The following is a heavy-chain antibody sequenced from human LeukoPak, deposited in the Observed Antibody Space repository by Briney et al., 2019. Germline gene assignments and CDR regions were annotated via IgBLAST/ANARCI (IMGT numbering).Heavy chain of an antibody. CDR3: AKSDYYDSSGHPSSFEH. D-gene: IGHD3-22*01. CDR1: GFPFSSYA. CDR2: ISGGGTT. J-gene: IGHJ4*02. Sequence: PGGSLRLSCAASGFPFSSYAMSWVRQAPGKGLEWVSAISGGGTTYYADSVKGRFTISRDNSKNTLYLQMNSLRAEDTAVYYCAKSDYYDSSGHPSSFEHWCQGPLVTVSS. V-gene: IGHV3-23*01.